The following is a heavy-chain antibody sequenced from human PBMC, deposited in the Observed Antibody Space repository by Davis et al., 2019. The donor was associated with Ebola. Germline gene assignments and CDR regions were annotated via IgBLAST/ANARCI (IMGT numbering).Heavy chain of an antibody. Sequence: SATLSLTCAVYGGSFSGYYWSWIRQPPGKGLEWIGEINHSGSTNYNPSLKSRVTISVDTSKNQFSLKLSSVTAADTAVYYCARAGGIVVVPAAMGSYYYYGMDVWGQGTTVTVSS. D-gene: IGHD2-2*01. J-gene: IGHJ6*02. CDR3: ARAGGIVVVPAAMGSYYYYGMDV. V-gene: IGHV4-34*01. CDR2: INHSGST. CDR1: GGSFSGYY.